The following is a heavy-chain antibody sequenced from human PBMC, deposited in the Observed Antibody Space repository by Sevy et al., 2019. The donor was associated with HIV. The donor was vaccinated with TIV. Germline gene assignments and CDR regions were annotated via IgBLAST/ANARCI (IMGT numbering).Heavy chain of an antibody. CDR1: GFTFTSYY. CDR3: AKYSSSTNYYYGMDV. D-gene: IGHD6-6*01. V-gene: IGHV3-21*01. CDR2: ISGSGSDI. Sequence: GGSLRLSCVASGFTFTSYYMNWVRQAPGKGLEWVSCISGSGSDIYYTESVKGRFTISRDNAKSSLYLQLNSLRAEDAAVYYCAKYSSSTNYYYGMDVWGQRTTVTVSS. J-gene: IGHJ6*02.